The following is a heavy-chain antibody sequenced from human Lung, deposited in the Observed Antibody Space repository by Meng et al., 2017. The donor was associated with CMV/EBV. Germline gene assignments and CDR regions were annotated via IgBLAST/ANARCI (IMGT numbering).Heavy chain of an antibody. V-gene: IGHV3-23*01. CDR2: ISGSGDST. CDR1: GFTFSSYA. Sequence: SCAASGFTFSSYAMSWVRQAPGKGLEWVSAISGSGDSTYYADSVKGRVTISRDNSKNTLYLQMNSLRAEDTAVYYCAKGGPGRGFDYWGQGTLVTVSS. D-gene: IGHD1-14*01. CDR3: AKGGPGRGFDY. J-gene: IGHJ4*02.